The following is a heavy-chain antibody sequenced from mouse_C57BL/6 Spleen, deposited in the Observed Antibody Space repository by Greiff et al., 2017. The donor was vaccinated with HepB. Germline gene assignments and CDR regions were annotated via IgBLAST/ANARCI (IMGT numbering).Heavy chain of an antibody. CDR3: ARRSSGFYYCDY. J-gene: IGHJ2*01. D-gene: IGHD3-2*02. V-gene: IGHV1-55*01. CDR2: IYPGSGST. Sequence: VQLQQSGAELVKPGASVKMSCKASGYTFTSYWITWVKQRPGQGLEWIGDIYPGSGSTNYNEKFKSKATLTVDTSSSTAYMQLSSLTSEDSAVYYCARRSSGFYYCDYWGQGTTLTVSS. CDR1: GYTFTSYW.